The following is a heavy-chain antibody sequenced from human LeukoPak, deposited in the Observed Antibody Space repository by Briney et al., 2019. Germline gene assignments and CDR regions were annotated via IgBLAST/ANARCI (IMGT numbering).Heavy chain of an antibody. CDR3: ARENIVVVTAIRDAFDI. Sequence: GGSLRLSCAASGFTFSSYNMNWVRQAPGKGLEWVSYITGGSSTIYYADSVKGRFTISRDNAKNSLCLQMNSLRDEDTAVYYCARENIVVVTAIRDAFDIWGQGTMVTVSS. D-gene: IGHD2-21*02. V-gene: IGHV3-48*02. J-gene: IGHJ3*02. CDR2: ITGGSSTI. CDR1: GFTFSSYN.